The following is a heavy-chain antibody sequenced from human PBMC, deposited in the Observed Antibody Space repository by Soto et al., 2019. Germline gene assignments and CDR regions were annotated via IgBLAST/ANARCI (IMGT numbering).Heavy chain of an antibody. CDR3: ARVWGGAFDI. Sequence: SETLSITCTVSCGSISSYYWSWIRQPPGKGLEWIGYIYYRGSTNYNPSLKSRVTISVDTSKNQFSLKLSSVTAADTGVYYCARVWGGAFDIWGQETMVTVSS. J-gene: IGHJ3*02. V-gene: IGHV4-59*01. D-gene: IGHD3-10*01. CDR1: CGSISSYY. CDR2: IYYRGST.